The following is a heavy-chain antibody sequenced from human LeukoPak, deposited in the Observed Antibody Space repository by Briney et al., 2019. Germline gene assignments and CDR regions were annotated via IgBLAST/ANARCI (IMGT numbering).Heavy chain of an antibody. V-gene: IGHV3-48*03. CDR1: GFTFSSYA. CDR3: ARDQWLAYYYHGMDV. CDR2: ITNNGTTI. J-gene: IGHJ6*02. D-gene: IGHD6-19*01. Sequence: PGGSLRLSCAASGFTFSSYAMNWVRQAPGKGLKWVSYITNNGTTIYYADSVKGRFTISRDNAENSLYLQMNSLRAEDTAIYYCARDQWLAYYYHGMDVWGQGTTVTVSS.